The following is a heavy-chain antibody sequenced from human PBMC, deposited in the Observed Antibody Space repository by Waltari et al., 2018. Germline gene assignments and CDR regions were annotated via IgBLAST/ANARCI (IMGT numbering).Heavy chain of an antibody. J-gene: IGHJ3*02. CDR3: ARVITFGGVIVNAFDI. V-gene: IGHV3-7*01. CDR2: IKQDGREK. D-gene: IGHD3-16*02. Sequence: EVQLVESGGGLVQPGGSLRLSCAASGFTFSSYWMSWVRQAPGKGLEGVANIKQDGREKYYVDSVKGRFTISRDNAKNSLYLQMNSLRAEDTAVYYCARVITFGGVIVNAFDIWGQGTMVTVSS. CDR1: GFTFSSYW.